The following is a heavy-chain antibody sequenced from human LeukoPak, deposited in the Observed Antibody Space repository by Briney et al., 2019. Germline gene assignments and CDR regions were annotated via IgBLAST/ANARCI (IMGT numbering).Heavy chain of an antibody. Sequence: GGSLRLSCVASGFTFSSYEMNWVRQAPGKGLEWVSYISDTPNTMYYADSVKGRFTISRDNAKNSLFLQMNSLRDEDTAVYYCAKSESYRFDYWGQGTLVTVSS. CDR1: GFTFSSYE. J-gene: IGHJ4*02. V-gene: IGHV3-48*03. D-gene: IGHD1-26*01. CDR2: ISDTPNTM. CDR3: AKSESYRFDY.